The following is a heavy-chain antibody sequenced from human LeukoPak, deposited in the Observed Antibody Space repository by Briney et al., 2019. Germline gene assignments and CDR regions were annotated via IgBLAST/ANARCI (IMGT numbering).Heavy chain of an antibody. J-gene: IGHJ4*02. D-gene: IGHD3-22*01. CDR2: IVVGSGNT. CDR1: GFTFTSSA. Sequence: SVTVSCKASGFTFTSSAVQWVRQARGQRLEWIGWIVVGSGNTNYAQKFQERVTITRHMSTSTAYMELSSLRSEDTAVYYCAASPDYYDSSGYSYYFDYWGQGTLVTVSS. V-gene: IGHV1-58*01. CDR3: AASPDYYDSSGYSYYFDY.